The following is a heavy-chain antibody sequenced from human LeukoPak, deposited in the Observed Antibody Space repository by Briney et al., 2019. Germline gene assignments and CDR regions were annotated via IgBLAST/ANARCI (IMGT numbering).Heavy chain of an antibody. CDR3: ASLGESLDY. Sequence: ASVKVSCKASGYTFTGYCLHWVRQAPGQGLEWMGWINPNTGGTNFAQKFQGRVTMTRDTSISTAYMELSRLRSDDTAVYYCASLGESLDYWGQGTLATVSS. V-gene: IGHV1-2*02. CDR2: INPNTGGT. D-gene: IGHD3-10*01. J-gene: IGHJ4*02. CDR1: GYTFTGYC.